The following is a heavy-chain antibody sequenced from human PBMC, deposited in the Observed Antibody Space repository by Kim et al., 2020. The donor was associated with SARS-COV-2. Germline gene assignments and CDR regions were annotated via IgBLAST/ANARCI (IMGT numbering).Heavy chain of an antibody. V-gene: IGHV1-8*01. D-gene: IGHD3-22*01. J-gene: IGHJ6*02. Sequence: APKFQARVTLTRNTSISTAYMELSSLRSEDTAVYYCARVTTNYYYYGMDVWGQGTTVTVSS. CDR3: ARVTTNYYYYGMDV.